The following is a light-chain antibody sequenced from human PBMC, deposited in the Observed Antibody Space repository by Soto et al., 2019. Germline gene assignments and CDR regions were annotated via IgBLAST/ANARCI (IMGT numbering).Light chain of an antibody. CDR2: GAS. CDR1: QSVSRK. Sequence: EREITKFPATLSVSQGKSATLSCRASQSVSRKLVWYQQKPGQAPRLLIYGASNRATGIPDRFSGSGSGTDFTLSSSSMEPEEFAVYYCLPYGILGTFAQGTQVEIK. J-gene: IGKJ1*01. CDR3: LPYGILGT. V-gene: IGKV3D-15*01.